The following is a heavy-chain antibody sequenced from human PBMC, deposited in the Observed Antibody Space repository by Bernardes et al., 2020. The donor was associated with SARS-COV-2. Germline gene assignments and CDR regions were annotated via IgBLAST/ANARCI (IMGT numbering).Heavy chain of an antibody. CDR1: GGSISSYY. V-gene: IGHV4-59*01. CDR2: IYYSGST. Sequence: SETLSLTCTVSGGSISSYYWSWIRQPPGKGLEWIGYIYYSGSTNYNPSLKSRVTISVDTSKNQFSLKLSSVTAADTAVYYCARILSITIFGVVIIPAAFDIWGQETMVTVSS. D-gene: IGHD3-3*01. CDR3: ARILSITIFGVVIIPAAFDI. J-gene: IGHJ3*02.